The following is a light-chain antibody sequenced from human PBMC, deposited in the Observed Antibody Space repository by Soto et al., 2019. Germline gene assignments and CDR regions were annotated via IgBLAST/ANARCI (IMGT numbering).Light chain of an antibody. Sequence: EIVMTQSPATLSVSPGERATLSCRASQSVSSKLAWYQQKPGQPPRLLIYGSSTRATGIPARFSGSGSGTEFTLTISSLLSEDFAVYHCQQYVGWPRSFGQGTKV. V-gene: IGKV3-15*01. J-gene: IGKJ1*01. CDR2: GSS. CDR3: QQYVGWPRS. CDR1: QSVSSK.